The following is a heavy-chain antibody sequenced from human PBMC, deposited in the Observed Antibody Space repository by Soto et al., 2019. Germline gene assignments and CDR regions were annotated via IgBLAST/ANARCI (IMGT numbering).Heavy chain of an antibody. CDR2: ISYDGSNK. J-gene: IGHJ6*02. D-gene: IGHD1-26*01. CDR1: GFTFSSYG. CDR3: AKELSVPVKKSRRPPLADYYYGMDV. Sequence: GGSLRLSCAASGFTFSSYGMHWVRQAPGKGLEWVAVISYDGSNKYYADSVKGRFTISRDNSKNTLYLQMNSLRAEDTAVYYCAKELSVPVKKSRRPPLADYYYGMDVWGQGTTVTISS. V-gene: IGHV3-30*18.